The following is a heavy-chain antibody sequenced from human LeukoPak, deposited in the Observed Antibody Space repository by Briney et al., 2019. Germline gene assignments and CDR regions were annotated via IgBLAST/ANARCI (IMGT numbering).Heavy chain of an antibody. D-gene: IGHD6-13*01. CDR2: IGTSGRTI. V-gene: IGHV3-48*03. CDR1: GFTFSNYE. CDR3: ASTSGIAPDAFDI. J-gene: IGHJ3*02. Sequence: GGSLRLSCAASGFTFSNYEMNWVRQAPGKGLEWVSYIGTSGRTIYYADSVKGRFTISRDNAKNSLYLQMNSLRAEDTAVYYCASTSGIAPDAFDIWGQGTMVTVSS.